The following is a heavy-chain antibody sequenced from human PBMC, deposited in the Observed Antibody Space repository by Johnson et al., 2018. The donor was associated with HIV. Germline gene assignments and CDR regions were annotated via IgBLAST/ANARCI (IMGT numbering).Heavy chain of an antibody. CDR2: IPWRGGST. CDR1: GFTFDDYG. J-gene: IGHJ3*02. Sequence: VQLVESGGGVVRPGGSLRLSCAAAGFTFDDYGMSWVRQAPGKGLEWVSGIPWRGGSTGCVDSMKGRFTISRYNAKNSLYLQMNSLRAEDTAVYYCARDASWDDGFDIWGQGTTVTVSS. V-gene: IGHV3-20*04. CDR3: ARDASWDDGFDI. D-gene: IGHD2-2*01.